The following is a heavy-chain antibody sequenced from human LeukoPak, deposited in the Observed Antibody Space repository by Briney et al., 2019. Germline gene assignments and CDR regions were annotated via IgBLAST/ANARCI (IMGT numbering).Heavy chain of an antibody. J-gene: IGHJ4*02. D-gene: IGHD5-18*01. V-gene: IGHV1-46*01. CDR1: GYTFTSYY. CDR2: INPSGGST. CDR3: ARDQDTAMVTFDY. Sequence: ASVNVSCMASGYTFTSYYMHWVRQAPGHGLEWMGIINPSGGSTSYAQKFQGRVTMTRDTSTSTVYMELSSLRSEDTAVYYCARDQDTAMVTFDYWGQGTLVTASS.